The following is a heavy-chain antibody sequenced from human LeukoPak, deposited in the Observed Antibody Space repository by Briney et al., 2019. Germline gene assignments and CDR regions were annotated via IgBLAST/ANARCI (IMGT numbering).Heavy chain of an antibody. D-gene: IGHD1-26*01. Sequence: PGGSLRLSCAASGFTFDDYAMHWVRQAPGKGLEWVSGISWNSGSIGYADSVKGRFTISRDNAKNSLYLQMNSLRAEATALYYCAKVGGATGYRDYYFDYWGQGTLVTVSS. CDR3: AKVGGATGYRDYYFDY. V-gene: IGHV3-9*01. CDR1: GFTFDDYA. CDR2: ISWNSGSI. J-gene: IGHJ4*02.